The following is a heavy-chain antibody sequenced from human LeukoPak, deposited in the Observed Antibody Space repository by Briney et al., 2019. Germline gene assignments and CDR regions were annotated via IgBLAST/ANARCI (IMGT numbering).Heavy chain of an antibody. J-gene: IGHJ3*02. CDR3: TGEPPYYILTEDAFDI. V-gene: IGHV3-15*01. D-gene: IGHD3-9*01. CDR2: INRKTDGGIT. Sequence: GESLTLACAVSAFSFSNAWVSWVRQPPGNVLGWVGRINRKTDGGITYYAAPVKGRLTISSDDSKNTLYLQMNSLKTEDTAVYYCTGEPPYYILTEDAFDIWGKGKMVTVSS. CDR1: AFSFSNAW.